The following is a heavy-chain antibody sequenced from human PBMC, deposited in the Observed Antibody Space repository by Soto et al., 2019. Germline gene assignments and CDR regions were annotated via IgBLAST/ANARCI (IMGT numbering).Heavy chain of an antibody. J-gene: IGHJ6*02. V-gene: IGHV1-8*01. Sequence: QVQLVQSGAEVKKPGASVKVSCKASGYTFTSYDIHWVRQATGQGLERMGWMNPNSAKTGYAEKFQGRVTMTRNTSISTAYMERGSVRSEDTAVYYCAREGVRGMDVWGQGTTVTVSS. CDR3: AREGVRGMDV. D-gene: IGHD3-16*01. CDR2: MNPNSAKT. CDR1: GYTFTSYD.